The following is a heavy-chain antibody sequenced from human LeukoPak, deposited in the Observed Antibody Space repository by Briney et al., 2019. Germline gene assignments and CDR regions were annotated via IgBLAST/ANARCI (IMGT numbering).Heavy chain of an antibody. CDR2: IYSGGGT. CDR1: GFTVKRNY. Sequence: PGGSLRLSCAASGFTVKRNYMSWVRQAPGKGLEWVSVIYSGGGTDYADSVKGRFTISRDNSKNTLYLQMNSLRAEDTAVYYCARAVGVTIIHNAFDIWGQGTMVTVSS. J-gene: IGHJ3*02. D-gene: IGHD4-17*01. CDR3: ARAVGVTIIHNAFDI. V-gene: IGHV3-66*02.